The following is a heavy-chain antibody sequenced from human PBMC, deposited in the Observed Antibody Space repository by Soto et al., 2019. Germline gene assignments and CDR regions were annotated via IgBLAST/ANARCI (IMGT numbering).Heavy chain of an antibody. D-gene: IGHD3-10*01. CDR3: AREDGSGSYQGRHAFDI. J-gene: IGHJ3*02. CDR1: GFTFSSYW. V-gene: IGHV3-7*01. Sequence: EVQLVESGGGLVQPGGSLRLSCAASGFTFSSYWMSWVRQAPGKGLEWVANIKQDGSEKYYVDSVKGRFTISRDNAKNSRYLQMNSLRAEDTAVYYCAREDGSGSYQGRHAFDIWGQGTMVTVSS. CDR2: IKQDGSEK.